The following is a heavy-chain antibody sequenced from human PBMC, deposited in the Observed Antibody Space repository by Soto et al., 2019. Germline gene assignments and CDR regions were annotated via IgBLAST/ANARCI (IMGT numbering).Heavy chain of an antibody. J-gene: IGHJ4*02. V-gene: IGHV4-39*01. CDR1: AGTTRTCRYL. Sequence: SGSAGTTRTCRYLGGCIRLAPRKGLAWIGSIYYNGSTYYTQSLKSRVTISVDTSKNQFSMKLSSVTAADTAVYYCARHASRIITVTGGDYWGQGTLATVS. CDR3: ARHASRIITVTGGDY. CDR2: IYYNGST. D-gene: IGHD6-19*01.